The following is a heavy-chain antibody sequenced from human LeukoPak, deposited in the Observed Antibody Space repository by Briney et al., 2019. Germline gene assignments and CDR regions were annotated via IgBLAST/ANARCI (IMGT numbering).Heavy chain of an antibody. D-gene: IGHD6-19*01. CDR2: ISSSSSYI. Sequence: GGSLRLSCAASGFTFSSYSMNWVRQAPGKGLEWVSSISSSSSYIYYADSVKGRFTISRDNAKNSLYLQMNSLRAEDTAVYYCARDLDHAVAGPFDPWGQGTLVTVSS. V-gene: IGHV3-21*01. CDR3: ARDLDHAVAGPFDP. CDR1: GFTFSSYS. J-gene: IGHJ5*02.